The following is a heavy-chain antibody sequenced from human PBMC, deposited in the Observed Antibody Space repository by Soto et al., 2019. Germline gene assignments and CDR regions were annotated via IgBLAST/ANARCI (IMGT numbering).Heavy chain of an antibody. J-gene: IGHJ5*02. Sequence: QVQLVQSGAEAKKPGASVKVSCKASGYTFTGYYMHWVRQAPGQGLEWMGWINPNSGGTNYAQKFQGWVTMTRDTSISTAYMELSRLRSDDTAVYYCARDLDTAMVNGFDPWGQGTLVTVSS. V-gene: IGHV1-2*04. D-gene: IGHD5-18*01. CDR3: ARDLDTAMVNGFDP. CDR2: INPNSGGT. CDR1: GYTFTGYY.